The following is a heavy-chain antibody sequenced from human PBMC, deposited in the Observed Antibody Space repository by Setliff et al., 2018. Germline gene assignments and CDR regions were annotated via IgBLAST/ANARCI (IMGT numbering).Heavy chain of an antibody. CDR2: FHTGGST. D-gene: IGHD3-3*01. J-gene: IGHJ5*02. CDR1: GDSISSGSYY. V-gene: IGHV4-61*09. Sequence: SETLSLTCTVSGDSISSGSYYWTWIRQPAGKGLEWIGHFHTGGSTNYNRSLRSRVSISVDTSKNQFSLKLSSVTAADTATYYCVGAGPTVTFFRVLVISWWDPWGQGSLVTVSS. CDR3: VGAGPTVTFFRVLVISWWDP.